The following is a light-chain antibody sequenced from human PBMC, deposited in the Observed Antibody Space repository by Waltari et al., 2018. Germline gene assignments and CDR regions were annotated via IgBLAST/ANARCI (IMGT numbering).Light chain of an antibody. CDR1: QSISDY. V-gene: IGKV1-39*01. CDR3: QQSYSTPIT. Sequence: RMTQSTSSLAASVGDRGTIACRASQSISDYLNWYQQKPGKAPKVLIHAASNLESEVPSRFSGSGSGTDFTLTISSLQPEDFATYYCQQSYSTPITFGGGTKVEIK. J-gene: IGKJ4*01. CDR2: AAS.